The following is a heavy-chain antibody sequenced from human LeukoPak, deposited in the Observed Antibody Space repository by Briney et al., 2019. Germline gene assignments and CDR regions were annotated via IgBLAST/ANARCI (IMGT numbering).Heavy chain of an antibody. V-gene: IGHV4-4*02. CDR3: ARAGYYDSSGYHDDAFDT. D-gene: IGHD3-22*01. Sequence: SETLSLTCAVSGGSISSSNWWSWVRQPPGKGLEWIGEIYHSGSTNYNPSLKSRVTISVDKSKNQFSLKLSSVTAADTAVYYCARAGYYDSSGYHDDAFDTWGQGTMVTVSS. CDR1: GGSISSSNW. CDR2: IYHSGST. J-gene: IGHJ3*02.